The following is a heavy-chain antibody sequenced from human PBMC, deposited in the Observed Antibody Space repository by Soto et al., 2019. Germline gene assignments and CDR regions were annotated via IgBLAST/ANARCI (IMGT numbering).Heavy chain of an antibody. Sequence: QVQLQESGPGLVKPSQTLSLTCTVSGGSISSGGYYWSWIRQHPGKGLEWIGYIYYSGSTHYNPSLKSRVTISVDTSKNQFSLKLSSVTAADTAVYYCARSIVVVPAAFDYWGQGTLVTVSS. D-gene: IGHD2-2*01. CDR2: IYYSGST. J-gene: IGHJ4*02. CDR1: GGSISSGGYY. CDR3: ARSIVVVPAAFDY. V-gene: IGHV4-31*03.